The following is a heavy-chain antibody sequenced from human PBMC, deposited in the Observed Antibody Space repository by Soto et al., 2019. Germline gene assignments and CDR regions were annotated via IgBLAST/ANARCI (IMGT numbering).Heavy chain of an antibody. CDR3: ARDGTLYDSSAYYYLY. Sequence: SVKVSCKASGGTFSSYTITCVLQAPVQGLDWMGGITPMFGTPNYAQKFQGRVTITADESTSTAYMELSSLRSEDTAMYYCARDGTLYDSSAYYYLYWGQGTLVTVS. CDR2: ITPMFGTP. J-gene: IGHJ4*02. CDR1: GGTFSSYT. V-gene: IGHV1-69*13. D-gene: IGHD3-22*01.